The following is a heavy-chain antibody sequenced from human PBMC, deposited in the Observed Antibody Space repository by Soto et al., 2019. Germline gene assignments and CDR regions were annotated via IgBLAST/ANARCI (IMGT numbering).Heavy chain of an antibody. CDR1: GGSFSGYY. J-gene: IGHJ4*02. CDR3: ARAGGITSRRRGFDY. CDR2: INHSGST. Sequence: QVQLQQWGAGLLKPSETLSLTCAVYGGSFSGYYWSWIRQPPGKGLEWIGEINHSGSTNYNPSLKSRVTISVDTSKNQFSLKLSSVTAADTAVYYCARAGGITSRRRGFDYWGQGTLVTVSS. V-gene: IGHV4-34*01. D-gene: IGHD3-16*01.